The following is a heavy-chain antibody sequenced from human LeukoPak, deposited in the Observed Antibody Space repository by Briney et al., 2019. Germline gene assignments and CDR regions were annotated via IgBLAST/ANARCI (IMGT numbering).Heavy chain of an antibody. CDR2: ISSGGSSI. CDR3: ASQSYARFDP. CDR1: GFTFSNYE. V-gene: IGHV3-48*03. Sequence: GGSLRLSCAASGFTFSNYEMNWVRQAPGKGLEWVYYISSGGSSIYYADSVKGRFTISRDNAKNSLYLQMNSLRAEDTAVYYCASQSYARFDPWGQGTLVTVSS. J-gene: IGHJ5*02. D-gene: IGHD3-16*01.